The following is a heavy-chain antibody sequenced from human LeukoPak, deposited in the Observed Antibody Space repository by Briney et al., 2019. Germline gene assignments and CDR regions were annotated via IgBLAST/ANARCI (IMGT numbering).Heavy chain of an antibody. CDR2: ICDTGSP. J-gene: IGHJ4*02. Sequence: NPSQTLSLTCTVSGGSISSGAYCWRWIRQPPGKGLEWIGYICDTGSPFYTPSLKSRVTISVDKSRNHFSLKVSSVTAADTAVYYCARDGRIAAAGFDYWGQGTLVTVSS. D-gene: IGHD6-13*01. CDR1: GGSISSGAYC. CDR3: ARDGRIAAAGFDY. V-gene: IGHV4-30-2*01.